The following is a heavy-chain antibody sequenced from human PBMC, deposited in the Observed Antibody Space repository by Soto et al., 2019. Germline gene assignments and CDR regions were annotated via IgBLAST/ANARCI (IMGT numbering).Heavy chain of an antibody. CDR3: ARVPARDIVVVPAAGYYYYGMDV. J-gene: IGHJ6*02. V-gene: IGHV3-74*01. Sequence: GGSLRLSCAASGFTFSSYWMHWVRQAPGKGLVWVSRINSDGSSTSYADSVKGRFTISRDNAKNTLYLQMNSLRAEDTAVYYCARVPARDIVVVPAAGYYYYGMDVWGQGTTVTVSS. CDR1: GFTFSSYW. D-gene: IGHD2-2*01. CDR2: INSDGSST.